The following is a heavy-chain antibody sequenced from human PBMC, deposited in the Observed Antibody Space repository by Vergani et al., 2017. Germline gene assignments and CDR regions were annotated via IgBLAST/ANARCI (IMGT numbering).Heavy chain of an antibody. CDR1: GYSFTSYW. D-gene: IGHD5-24*01. CDR2: IYPGDSDT. Sequence: VQLVQSGAEVKKPGASVKVSCKASGYSFTSYWIGWVRQMPRKGLEWMGIIYPGDSDTRYSPSFQGQVTISADKSISTAYLQWSSLKASDTAMYYCARSGWGMGWLQSRWFDPWGQGTLVTVSS. CDR3: ARSGWGMGWLQSRWFDP. J-gene: IGHJ5*02. V-gene: IGHV5-51*01.